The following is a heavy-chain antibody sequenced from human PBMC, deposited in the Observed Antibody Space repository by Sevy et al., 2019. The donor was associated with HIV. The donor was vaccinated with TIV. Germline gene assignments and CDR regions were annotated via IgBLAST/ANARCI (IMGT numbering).Heavy chain of an antibody. CDR2: HNPNSGGT. J-gene: IGHJ4*02. Sequence: ASVKVSCKASGYIFTGYYMHWVRQAPGQGLEWMGWHNPNSGGTKYAQKFQGRVTMTSDKSISTVYMELSRLRSDDTALYVCARRYRNSRNYFDFWGQGTLVTVSS. D-gene: IGHD3-9*01. V-gene: IGHV1-2*02. CDR3: ARRYRNSRNYFDF. CDR1: GYIFTGYY.